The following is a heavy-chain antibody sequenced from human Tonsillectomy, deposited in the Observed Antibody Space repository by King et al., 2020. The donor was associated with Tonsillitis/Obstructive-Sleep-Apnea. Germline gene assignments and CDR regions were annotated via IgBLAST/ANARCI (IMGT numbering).Heavy chain of an antibody. D-gene: IGHD2-15*01. CDR2: IYYSGST. Sequence: LQLQESGPGLVKPSETLSLTCTVSGGSISSYYWSWIRQPPGKGLEWIGYIYYSGSTNYNPSLTSRVTISVDTSKNQFSLKLSSVTAADTAVYYCARWVEDYYYYMNVWTKGTTVTVSS. J-gene: IGHJ6*03. CDR1: GGSISSYY. V-gene: IGHV4-59*01. CDR3: ARWVEDYYYYMNV.